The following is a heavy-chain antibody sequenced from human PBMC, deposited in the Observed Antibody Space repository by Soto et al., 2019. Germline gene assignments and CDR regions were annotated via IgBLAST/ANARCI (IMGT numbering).Heavy chain of an antibody. V-gene: IGHV3-23*01. Sequence: EVQLSESGGGLVQPWGSLRPSCAASGFAVSGYAMSWARQAPGKGLEWVSSVSECGLGTYYADSVKGRFTISRDASTNTLYLQMNGLTVEDTAVYFCARDKYDRDIDHWFSEFWGPGTLVSVSS. J-gene: IGHJ4*02. CDR1: GFAVSGYA. CDR2: VSECGLGT. D-gene: IGHD3-3*01. CDR3: ARDKYDRDIDHWFSEF.